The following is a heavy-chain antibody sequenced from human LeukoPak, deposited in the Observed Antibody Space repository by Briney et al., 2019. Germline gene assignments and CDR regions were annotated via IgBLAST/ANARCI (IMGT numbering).Heavy chain of an antibody. CDR2: ISSSGSTI. CDR3: AKSPSGWYPYFDY. J-gene: IGHJ4*02. CDR1: GFTFSDYY. V-gene: IGHV3-11*01. Sequence: GGSLRLSCAASGFTFSDYYMSWIRQAPGKGLEWVSYISSSGSTIYYADSVKGRFTISRDNAKNSLYLQMNSLRAEDTAVYYCAKSPSGWYPYFDYWGQGTLVTVSS. D-gene: IGHD6-19*01.